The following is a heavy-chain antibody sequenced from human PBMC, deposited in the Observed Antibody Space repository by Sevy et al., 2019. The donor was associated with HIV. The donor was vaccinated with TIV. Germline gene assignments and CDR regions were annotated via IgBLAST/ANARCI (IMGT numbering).Heavy chain of an antibody. CDR3: ARLGYFHYGMDV. V-gene: IGHV4-39*01. CDR2: IYYSGST. D-gene: IGHD2-15*01. Sequence: SETLSLTCTVSGGSISSSSYYWGWIRQPPGKGLEWIGSIYYSGSTYYNPSLKSRVTISVDTSKNQFSLKLSSVTAAVTAVYYCARLGYFHYGMDVWGQGTTVTVSS. CDR1: GGSISSSSYY. J-gene: IGHJ6*02.